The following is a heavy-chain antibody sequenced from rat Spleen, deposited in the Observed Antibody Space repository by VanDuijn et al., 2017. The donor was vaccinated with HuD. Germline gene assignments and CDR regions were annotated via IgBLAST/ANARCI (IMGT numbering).Heavy chain of an antibody. CDR3: ARITRVGFDY. V-gene: IGHV5-29*01. D-gene: IGHD1-4*01. Sequence: EVQLVESDGGLVQPGRSLKLSCAASGFTFSDYYMAWVRQAPTKGLEWVATFSYDGITTYYRDSVRGRFTISSDSARSTLYLQMDSLRSEDTATYFCARITRVGFDYWGQGIMVTVSS. J-gene: IGHJ2*01. CDR1: GFTFSDYY. CDR2: FSYDGITT.